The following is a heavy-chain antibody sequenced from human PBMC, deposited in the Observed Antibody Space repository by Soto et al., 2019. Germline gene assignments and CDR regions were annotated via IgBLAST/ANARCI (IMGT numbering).Heavy chain of an antibody. D-gene: IGHD3-10*01. CDR1: GGSFSGYY. CDR2: INHSGST. Sequence: QVQLQQWGAGLLKPSETLSLTCAVYGGSFSGYYWSWIRQPPGKGLEWIGEINHSGSTHYNPSLKRRVTISVDTSKNQFSLKLSSVTAADTAVYYCARGDGSGSNPFDYWGQGTLVTVSS. CDR3: ARGDGSGSNPFDY. J-gene: IGHJ4*02. V-gene: IGHV4-34*01.